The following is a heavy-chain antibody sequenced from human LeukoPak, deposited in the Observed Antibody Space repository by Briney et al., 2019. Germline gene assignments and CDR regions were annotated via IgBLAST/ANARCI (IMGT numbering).Heavy chain of an antibody. CDR3: ARDGIRYSGYDSFDY. J-gene: IGHJ4*02. V-gene: IGHV1-69*13. Sequence: PVKVSCKASGGTSSSYAISWVRQAPGQGLEWMGGIIPIFGTANYAQKFQGRVTITADESTSTAYMELSSLRSEDTAVYYCARDGIRYSGYDSFDYWGQGTLVTVSS. D-gene: IGHD5-12*01. CDR2: IIPIFGTA. CDR1: GGTSSSYA.